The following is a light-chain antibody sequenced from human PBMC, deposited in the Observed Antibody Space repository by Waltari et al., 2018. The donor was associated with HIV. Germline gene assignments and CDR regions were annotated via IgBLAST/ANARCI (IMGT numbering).Light chain of an antibody. CDR2: GNY. CDR1: TSNIGIKT. Sequence: QSVVTQPPSVSGTPGQTVPISCSGSTSNIGIKTVNWYQHLPGTAPKRLIYGNYQRPSGVPDRFSASKSGTSASLAISGLQSEDEADYYCASWDASLNGWVFGGGTKLTVL. J-gene: IGLJ3*02. V-gene: IGLV1-44*01. CDR3: ASWDASLNGWV.